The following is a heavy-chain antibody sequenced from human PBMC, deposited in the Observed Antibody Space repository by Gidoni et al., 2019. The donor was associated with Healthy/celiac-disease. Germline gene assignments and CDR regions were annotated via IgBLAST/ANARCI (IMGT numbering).Heavy chain of an antibody. D-gene: IGHD2-2*01. Sequence: QVQLVESGGGVVQPGRSLRLSCAASGFTFSSYGMHWVRQAPGKGLEWVAVISYDGSNKYYADSVKGRFTISRDNSKNTLYLQMNSLRAEDTAVYYCAKEMMRVPAARWGQGTLVTVSS. V-gene: IGHV3-30*18. CDR3: AKEMMRVPAAR. CDR2: ISYDGSNK. J-gene: IGHJ4*02. CDR1: GFTFSSYG.